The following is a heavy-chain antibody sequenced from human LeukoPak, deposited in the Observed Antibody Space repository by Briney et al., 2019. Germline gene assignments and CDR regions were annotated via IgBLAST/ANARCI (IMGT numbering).Heavy chain of an antibody. Sequence: GGSLRLSCAASGFTFDDYAMHWVRQAPGKGLEWVSGISWNSGTIDYADSVKGRFIISRDNAKNCLYLQINSLRAEDTALYYCAKDHTKRNSYGPRDWGQGTLVTVSS. CDR2: ISWNSGTI. J-gene: IGHJ4*02. CDR3: AKDHTKRNSYGPRD. D-gene: IGHD3-16*01. CDR1: GFTFDDYA. V-gene: IGHV3-9*01.